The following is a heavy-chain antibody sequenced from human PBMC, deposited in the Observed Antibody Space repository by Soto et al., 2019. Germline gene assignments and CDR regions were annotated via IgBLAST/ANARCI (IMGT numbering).Heavy chain of an antibody. Sequence: LRLSCAASGFTFSSYWMSWARQAPGKGLEWVANIKQDGSEKYYVDSVKGRFTISRDNAKNSLYLQMNSLRAEDTAVYYCARDMCSGGSCYFEVNYYGMDVWGQGTTVTVSS. CDR3: ARDMCSGGSCYFEVNYYGMDV. CDR2: IKQDGSEK. CDR1: GFTFSSYW. J-gene: IGHJ6*02. D-gene: IGHD2-15*01. V-gene: IGHV3-7*03.